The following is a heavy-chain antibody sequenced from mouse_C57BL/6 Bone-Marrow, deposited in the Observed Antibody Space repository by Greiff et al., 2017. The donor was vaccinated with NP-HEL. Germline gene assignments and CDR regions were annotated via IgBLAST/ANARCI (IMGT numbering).Heavy chain of an antibody. CDR1: GYTFTSYW. J-gene: IGHJ2*01. Sequence: QVQLQQPGAELVRPGSSVKLSCKASGYTFTSYWMDWVKQRPGQGLEWIGNIYPSDSETHYNQKFKDKATLTVDKSSSTAYMQLSSLTSEDSAVYYCARFPIYGQKGDYWGQGTTLTVSS. D-gene: IGHD1-1*02. V-gene: IGHV1-61*01. CDR2: IYPSDSET. CDR3: ARFPIYGQKGDY.